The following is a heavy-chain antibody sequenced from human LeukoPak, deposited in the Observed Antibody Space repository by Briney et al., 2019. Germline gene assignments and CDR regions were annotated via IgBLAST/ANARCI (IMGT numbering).Heavy chain of an antibody. CDR1: GFTFSSYA. J-gene: IGHJ4*02. CDR2: ISYDGSNK. V-gene: IGHV3-30*04. CDR3: ARVGSGSRICDY. D-gene: IGHD6-19*01. Sequence: GGSLRLSCAASGFTFSSYAMHWVRQAPGKGLEWVAVISYDGSNKYYADSVKGRFTISRDNSKNTLYLQMNSLRAEDTAVYYCARVGSGSRICDYWGQGTPVTVSS.